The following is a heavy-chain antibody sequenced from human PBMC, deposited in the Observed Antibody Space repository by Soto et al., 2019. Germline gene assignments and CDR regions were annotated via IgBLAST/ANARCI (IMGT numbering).Heavy chain of an antibody. CDR2: MNPNSGNT. J-gene: IGHJ6*03. CDR3: ARGSSGKTRGYYYYMDV. V-gene: IGHV1-8*01. Sequence: QVQLVQSGAEVKKPGASVKVSCTASGYTFTSYDINWLRQATGQGLEWMGWMNPNSGNTGYAQKFQGRVTTTRDSSIGTAYMELYSLRSEDTAVYYCARGSSGKTRGYYYYMDVWGKGTTVTVSS. CDR1: GYTFTSYD. D-gene: IGHD1-1*01.